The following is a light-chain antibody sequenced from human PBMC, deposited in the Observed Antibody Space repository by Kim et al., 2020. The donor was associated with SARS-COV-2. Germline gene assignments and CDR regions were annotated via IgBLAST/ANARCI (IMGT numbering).Light chain of an antibody. V-gene: IGLV3-19*01. CDR2: GKN. CDR1: SLRTYY. J-gene: IGLJ2*01. Sequence: VALGQTVRITCQGDSLRTYYATWYQQRPGQAPRVVIYGKNNRPSGIPDRFSGSSSGNTASLTITGTQAGDEADYYCNSRDSNDDVLFGGGTTLTVL. CDR3: NSRDSNDDVL.